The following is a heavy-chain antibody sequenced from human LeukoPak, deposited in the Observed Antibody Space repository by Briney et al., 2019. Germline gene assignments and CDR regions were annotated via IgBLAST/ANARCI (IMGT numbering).Heavy chain of an antibody. CDR3: ARAGRGIAAAGRKPPDY. J-gene: IGHJ4*02. V-gene: IGHV3-7*01. D-gene: IGHD6-13*01. Sequence: GGSLRLSCAASGFTFSSYWMNWVRQAPGKGLEWVANIKQDGSEKYYVDSVKGRFTISRDNAKNSLYLQMNSLRAEDTAVYYCARAGRGIAAAGRKPPDYWGQGTLVTVSS. CDR1: GFTFSSYW. CDR2: IKQDGSEK.